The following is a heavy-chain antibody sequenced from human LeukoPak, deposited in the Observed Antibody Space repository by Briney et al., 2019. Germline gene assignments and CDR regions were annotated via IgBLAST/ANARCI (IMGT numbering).Heavy chain of an antibody. D-gene: IGHD3-3*01. CDR1: GFTVSSNY. V-gene: IGHV3-53*01. Sequence: GGSLRLSCAASGFTVSSNYMSWVRQAPGKGPEWVSVIYSGGSTYYADSVKGRFTISRDNSKNTLYLQMNSLRAEDTAVYYCARVAAPGFKDYYYGMDVWGQGTTVTVSS. J-gene: IGHJ6*02. CDR2: IYSGGST. CDR3: ARVAAPGFKDYYYGMDV.